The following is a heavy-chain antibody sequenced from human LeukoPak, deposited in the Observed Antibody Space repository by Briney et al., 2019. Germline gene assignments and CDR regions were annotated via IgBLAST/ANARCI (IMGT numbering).Heavy chain of an antibody. Sequence: PSETLSLTCTVSGGSISSTSYYWGWIRQPPGKGLEWIGSIYFSGSTYYNPSLKGRVTISVDTSKDQFSLKLSSVTPADTAVYYCARQGYNTYRFAPWGQGTLVTVSS. J-gene: IGHJ5*02. D-gene: IGHD1-14*01. CDR2: IYFSGST. CDR3: ARQGYNTYRFAP. V-gene: IGHV4-39*01. CDR1: GGSISSTSYY.